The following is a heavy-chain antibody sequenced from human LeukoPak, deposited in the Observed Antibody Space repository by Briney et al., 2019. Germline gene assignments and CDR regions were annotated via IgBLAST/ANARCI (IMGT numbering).Heavy chain of an antibody. J-gene: IGHJ6*02. CDR1: GFTFDDYA. CDR3: AKDIRIAVAGPYYYYGMDV. Sequence: GRSLRLSCAASGFTFDDYAMHWVRQAPGKGLEWVSGISWNSGSIGYADSVKGRFTISRDNAKNSLYLQMNSLRAEDTALYYCAKDIRIAVAGPYYYYGMDVWGQGTTVTVSS. V-gene: IGHV3-9*01. D-gene: IGHD6-19*01. CDR2: ISWNSGSI.